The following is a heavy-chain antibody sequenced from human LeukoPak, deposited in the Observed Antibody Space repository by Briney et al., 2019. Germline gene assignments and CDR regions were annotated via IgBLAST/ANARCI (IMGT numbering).Heavy chain of an antibody. J-gene: IGHJ4*02. D-gene: IGHD2-21*02. CDR3: ASAYCGGDCYSPAGFSFGY. CDR2: IHHSGST. Sequence: SETLSLTCTVSGYSISSGYYWGWIRQPPGKGLEWIGSIHHSGSTYYNPSLKSRVTISVDTSKTQFSLKLSSVTAADTAVYYCASAYCGGDCYSPAGFSFGYWGQGTLVTVSS. V-gene: IGHV4-38-2*02. CDR1: GYSISSGYY.